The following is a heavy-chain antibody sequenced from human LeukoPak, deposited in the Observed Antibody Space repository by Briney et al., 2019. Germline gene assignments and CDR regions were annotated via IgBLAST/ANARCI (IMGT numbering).Heavy chain of an antibody. CDR1: GFTFSSYA. J-gene: IGHJ4*02. D-gene: IGHD3-22*01. CDR3: AKPKWDDSSGYYYPPIDH. CDR2: ISGSGGST. V-gene: IGHV3-23*01. Sequence: GGSLRLSCAASGFTFSSYAMSWVRQAPGKGLEWVSAISGSGGSTYYADSVKGRFTISRDNSKNTLYLQMNSLRAEDTAVYYCAKPKWDDSSGYYYPPIDHWGQGTLVTVSS.